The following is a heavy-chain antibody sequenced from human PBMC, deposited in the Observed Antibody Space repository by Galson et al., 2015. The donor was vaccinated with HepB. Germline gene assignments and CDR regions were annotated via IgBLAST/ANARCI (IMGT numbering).Heavy chain of an antibody. Sequence: SLRLSCAASGFTFSSYGMHWVRQAPGKGLEWVAVIWYDGSNKYYADSVKGRFTISRDNSKNTLYLQMNSLRAEDTAVYYCARGGHGGGDCYVPNWYFDLWGRGTLVTVSS. CDR3: ARGGHGGGDCYVPNWYFDL. V-gene: IGHV3-33*08. CDR2: IWYDGSNK. D-gene: IGHD2-21*02. J-gene: IGHJ2*01. CDR1: GFTFSSYG.